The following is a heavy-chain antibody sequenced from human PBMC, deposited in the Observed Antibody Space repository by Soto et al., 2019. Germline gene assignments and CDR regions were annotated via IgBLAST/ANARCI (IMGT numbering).Heavy chain of an antibody. Sequence: ASVKVSCKASGYTFTSYAMHWVRQAPGQRLEWMGWINAGNGNTKYSQKFQGRVTISRDNAKNSLYLQMNSLRAEDTAVYYCARGIAAAGWFDPWGQGTLVTVSS. CDR1: GYTFTSYA. J-gene: IGHJ5*02. CDR2: INAGNGNT. V-gene: IGHV1-3*01. CDR3: ARGIAAAGWFDP. D-gene: IGHD6-13*01.